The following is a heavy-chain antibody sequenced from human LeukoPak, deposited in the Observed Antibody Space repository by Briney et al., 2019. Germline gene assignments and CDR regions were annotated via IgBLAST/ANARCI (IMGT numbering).Heavy chain of an antibody. CDR2: INHNGTT. CDR3: ARAAGQRYASSRQNWKKSRLVGSYYFDY. V-gene: IGHV4-34*01. Sequence: SETLSLTCAAYGGSFNNSYWTWIRQSPGKGLEWIGEINHNGTTRYNKPLKSRVTISIDTSKNQFSLKLYAVTAADTAVYYCARAAGQRYASSRQNWKKSRLVGSYYFDYWGQGLLVTVSS. D-gene: IGHD6-13*01. J-gene: IGHJ4*02. CDR1: GGSFNNSY.